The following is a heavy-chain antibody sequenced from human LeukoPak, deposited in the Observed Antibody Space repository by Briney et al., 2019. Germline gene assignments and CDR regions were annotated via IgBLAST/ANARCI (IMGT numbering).Heavy chain of an antibody. CDR3: ARDYDSSGWYGSRFDP. CDR1: GGSFSGYY. J-gene: IGHJ5*02. Sequence: TSETLSLTCAVYGGSFSGYYWSWIRQPPGKGLEWIGEINHSGSTNYNPSLKSRVTISVDTSKNQFSLKLSSVTAEDTAVYYCARDYDSSGWYGSRFDPWGQGTLVTVSS. V-gene: IGHV4-34*01. D-gene: IGHD6-19*01. CDR2: INHSGST.